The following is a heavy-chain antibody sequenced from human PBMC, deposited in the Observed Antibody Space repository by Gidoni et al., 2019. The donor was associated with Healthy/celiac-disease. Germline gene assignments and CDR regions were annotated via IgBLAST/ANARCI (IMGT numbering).Heavy chain of an antibody. CDR2: IYYSGST. J-gene: IGHJ5*02. D-gene: IGHD2-2*01. CDR3: ARTPVGTSPFPAGGWFDP. Sequence: QLQLQESGPGLVKSSETLSLTCTVSGGSISSSSYYWGWIRQPPGKGLEWIGSIYYSGSTYYNPSLKLRFTISVDMSKTQFSLKLSSVTAADTAVYYGARTPVGTSPFPAGGWFDPWGQGTLVTVSS. V-gene: IGHV4-39*01. CDR1: GGSISSSSYY.